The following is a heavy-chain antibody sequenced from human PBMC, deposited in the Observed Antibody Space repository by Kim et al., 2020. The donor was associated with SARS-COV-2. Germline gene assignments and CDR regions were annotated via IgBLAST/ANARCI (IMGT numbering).Heavy chain of an antibody. CDR1: GFTFSSYG. CDR3: AKDAKLSLYGMDV. D-gene: IGHD1-1*01. Sequence: PGGSLRLSCAASGFTFSSYGMHWVRQAPGKGLEWVAVISYDGSNKYYADSVKGRFTISRDNSKNTLYLQMNSLRAEDTAVYYCAKDAKLSLYGMDVWGQGTTVTVSS. CDR2: ISYDGSNK. V-gene: IGHV3-30*18. J-gene: IGHJ6*02.